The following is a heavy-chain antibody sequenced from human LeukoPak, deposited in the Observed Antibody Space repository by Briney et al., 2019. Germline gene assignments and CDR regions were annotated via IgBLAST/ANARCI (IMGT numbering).Heavy chain of an antibody. V-gene: IGHV4-59*08. CDR1: GGSISGYY. J-gene: IGHJ4*02. CDR3: ARGTVTMVDY. D-gene: IGHD3-10*01. CDR2: IYYSGST. Sequence: SETLSLTCTVSGGSISGYYWSWIRQPPGKGLEWIGYIYYSGSTNYNPSLKSRLTISIDTSENQFSLKLSSVTAADTAVYYCARGTVTMVDYWGQGTLVTVSP.